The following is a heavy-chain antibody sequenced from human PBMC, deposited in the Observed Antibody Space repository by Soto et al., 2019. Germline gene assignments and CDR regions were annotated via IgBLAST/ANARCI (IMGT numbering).Heavy chain of an antibody. CDR3: ARDLGGSSSLGAFDY. J-gene: IGHJ4*02. Sequence: EVQLVETGGGLIQPGGSLRLSCAASGFTVSSNYMSWVRQAPGKGLEWVSVIYSGGSTYYADSVKGRFTISRDNSKNTLYLQMNSLRAEDTAVYYCARDLGGSSSLGAFDYWGQGTLVTVSS. D-gene: IGHD1-26*01. CDR2: IYSGGST. CDR1: GFTVSSNY. V-gene: IGHV3-53*05.